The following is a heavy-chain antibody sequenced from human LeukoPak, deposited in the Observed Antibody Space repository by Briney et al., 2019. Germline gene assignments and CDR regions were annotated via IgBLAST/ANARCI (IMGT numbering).Heavy chain of an antibody. D-gene: IGHD5-18*01. V-gene: IGHV3-23*01. J-gene: IGHJ6*02. CDR1: GFTFSSYA. CDR3: AKVDTAMGRYYYYGMDV. CDR2: ISGSGGST. Sequence: GGSLRLSCAASGFTFSSYAMSWVRQAPGEGLEWVSAISGSGGSTYYADSVKGRFTISRDNSKNTLYLQMNSLRAEDTAVYYCAKVDTAMGRYYYYGMDVWGQGTTVTVSS.